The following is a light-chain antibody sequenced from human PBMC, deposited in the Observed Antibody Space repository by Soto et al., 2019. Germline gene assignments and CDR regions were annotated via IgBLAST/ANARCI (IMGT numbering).Light chain of an antibody. CDR2: GNN. Sequence: QSVLTQPPSVSGAPGQRVTISCTGSSSNLGSGFDVQWYQQLPGTAPKLLIYGNNNRPSGIPDRFSGSKSDTSASLAIAGLQAEDEADYYCQSYDSGLSTYVFGTGTKVTVL. CDR1: SSNLGSGFD. V-gene: IGLV1-40*01. J-gene: IGLJ1*01. CDR3: QSYDSGLSTYV.